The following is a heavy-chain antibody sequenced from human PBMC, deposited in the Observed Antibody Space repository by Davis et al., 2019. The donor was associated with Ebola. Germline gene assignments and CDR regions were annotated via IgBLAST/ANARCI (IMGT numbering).Heavy chain of an antibody. J-gene: IGHJ6*02. D-gene: IGHD1-1*01. V-gene: IGHV3-49*03. CDR3: TRDGTGTHYYYGMDV. CDR1: GFTFGDYA. Sequence: PGGSLRLSCTASGFTFGDYAMSWFRQAPGKGLEWVGFIRSKAYGGTTEYAASVKGRFTISRDDSKSIAYLQMNSLKTEDTAVYYCTRDGTGTHYYYGMDVWGQGTTVTVSS. CDR2: IRSKAYGGTT.